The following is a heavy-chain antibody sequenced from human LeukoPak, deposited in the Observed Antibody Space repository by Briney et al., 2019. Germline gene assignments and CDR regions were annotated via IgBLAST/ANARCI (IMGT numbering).Heavy chain of an antibody. CDR2: IFYSGST. CDR1: GASISSGGYY. J-gene: IGHJ4*02. Sequence: KPSETLSLTCTVSGASISSGGYYWSWIRQHPGKGLEWIGYIFYSGSTYYNPSLKSRVTISVDTSKNQFSLKLSSVPAADTAVYYCARATYHYAYSGLPTPGLSDYWGQGTLVTVSS. D-gene: IGHD3-16*01. CDR3: ARATYHYAYSGLPTPGLSDY. V-gene: IGHV4-31*03.